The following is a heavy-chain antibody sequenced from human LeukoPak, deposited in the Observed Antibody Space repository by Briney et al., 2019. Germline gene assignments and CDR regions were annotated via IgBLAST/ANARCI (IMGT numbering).Heavy chain of an antibody. CDR3: ARGLAVAGHYYYYYMDV. CDR1: GSSISSYY. CDR2: IYYSGST. V-gene: IGHV4-59*01. J-gene: IGHJ6*03. D-gene: IGHD6-19*01. Sequence: PSETLSLTCTVSGSSISSYYWSWIRQPPGKGLEWIGYIYYSGSTNYNPSLKSRVTISVDTSKNQFSLKLSSVTAADTAVYYCARGLAVAGHYYYYYMDVWGKGTTVTVSS.